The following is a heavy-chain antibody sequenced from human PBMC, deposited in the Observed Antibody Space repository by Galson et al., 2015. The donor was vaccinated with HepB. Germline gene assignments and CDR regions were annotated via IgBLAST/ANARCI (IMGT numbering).Heavy chain of an antibody. D-gene: IGHD2-2*01. J-gene: IGHJ5*02. CDR1: GYSFTSYW. V-gene: IGHV5-51*03. CDR2: IYPGDSDT. Sequence: QSGAEVKKPGESLKISCKGSGYSFTSYWIGWVRQMPGKGLEWMGIIYPGDSDTRYSPSFQGQVTISADKSISTAYLQWSSLKASDTAMYYCARPTGSPATGSNWFDPWGQGTLVTVSS. CDR3: ARPTGSPATGSNWFDP.